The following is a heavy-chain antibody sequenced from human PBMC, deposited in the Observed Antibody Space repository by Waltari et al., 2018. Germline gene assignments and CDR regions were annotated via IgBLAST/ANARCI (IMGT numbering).Heavy chain of an antibody. V-gene: IGHV3-7*01. Sequence: EVQLVESGGGLVQPGGSLRLSCAASGFAVSTDWMTWVRQAPGMGLEWVANIKSDGSVNHYVDSVKCRFPISSDNARNSLYLQMNSLRAEDTAVYYCTRDSSPVSQSSGWFDALDIWGQGASVTVSA. CDR2: IKSDGSVN. D-gene: IGHD6-19*01. CDR1: GFAVSTDW. J-gene: IGHJ3*02. CDR3: TRDSSPVSQSSGWFDALDI.